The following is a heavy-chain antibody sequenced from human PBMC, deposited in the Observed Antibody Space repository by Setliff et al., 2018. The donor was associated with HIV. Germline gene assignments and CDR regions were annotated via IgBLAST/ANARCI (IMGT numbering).Heavy chain of an antibody. Sequence: PSETLSLTCSVSGATISRQFWSWIRQSPGKGLEWIGTIYDSGVTKYNPSLQTRVRVSGDTSKSHLSLSLTSVTPADTAVYYCTRRQCGTSGYYEFFQQWGQGSLVTVS. J-gene: IGHJ1*01. CDR1: GATISRQF. CDR2: IYDSGVT. D-gene: IGHD3-3*01. CDR3: TRRQCGTSGYYEFFQQ. V-gene: IGHV4-59*11.